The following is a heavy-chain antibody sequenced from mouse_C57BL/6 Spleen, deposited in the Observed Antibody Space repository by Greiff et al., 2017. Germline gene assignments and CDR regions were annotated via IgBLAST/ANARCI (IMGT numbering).Heavy chain of an antibody. J-gene: IGHJ2*01. CDR1: GYTFTSYW. Sequence: QVQLQQPGAELVKPGASVKLSCKASGYTFTSYWMHWVKQRPGQGLEWIGMIHPNSGSTNYNEKFKSKATLTVDKSSSTAYMQLSSLTSEDSAVYFCARCYYGDSLKLGYFDYWGQGTTLTVSS. CDR2: IHPNSGST. CDR3: ARCYYGDSLKLGYFDY. D-gene: IGHD1-1*01. V-gene: IGHV1-64*01.